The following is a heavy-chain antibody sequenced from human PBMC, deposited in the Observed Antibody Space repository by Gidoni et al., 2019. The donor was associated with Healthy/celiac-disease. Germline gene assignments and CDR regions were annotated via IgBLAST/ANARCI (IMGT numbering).Heavy chain of an antibody. CDR2: IYTSGST. V-gene: IGHV4-61*02. CDR3: ARDNGYYGSGSLDY. D-gene: IGHD3-10*01. CDR1: VGSISSGSYY. Sequence: QVQLQESGPVLVKPSQTLSLTCTVSVGSISSGSYYWRWIRQPAGKGLEWIGRIYTSGSTNYNPSLKSRVTISVDTSKNQFSLKLSSVTAADTAVYYCARDNGYYGSGSLDYWGQGTLVTVSS. J-gene: IGHJ4*02.